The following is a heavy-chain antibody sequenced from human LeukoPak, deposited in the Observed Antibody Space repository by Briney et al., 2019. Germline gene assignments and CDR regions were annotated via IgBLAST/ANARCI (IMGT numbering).Heavy chain of an antibody. Sequence: GASVKVSCKASGYTFTGYYMHWLRQAPGQGLEWMGWINPNSGGTNYAQKFQGRVTMTRDMSTTTVYMELSSLRSDDTAVYYCARDGDFWSGYYVDYWGQGTLVTVSS. CDR3: ARDGDFWSGYYVDY. V-gene: IGHV1-2*02. J-gene: IGHJ4*02. CDR2: INPNSGGT. CDR1: GYTFTGYY. D-gene: IGHD3-3*01.